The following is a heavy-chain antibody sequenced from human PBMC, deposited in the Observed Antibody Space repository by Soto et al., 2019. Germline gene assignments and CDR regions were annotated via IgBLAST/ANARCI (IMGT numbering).Heavy chain of an antibody. D-gene: IGHD2-8*01. CDR3: ASGVLMVYARKYFDY. Sequence: GASVKVSCKASGYTFTGYYMHWVRQAPGQGLEWMGWINPNSGGTNYAQKFQGRVTMTRDTSISTAYMELSRLRPDDTAVYYCASGVLMVYARKYFDYWGRGTLVTVSS. CDR2: INPNSGGT. J-gene: IGHJ4*02. V-gene: IGHV1-2*02. CDR1: GYTFTGYY.